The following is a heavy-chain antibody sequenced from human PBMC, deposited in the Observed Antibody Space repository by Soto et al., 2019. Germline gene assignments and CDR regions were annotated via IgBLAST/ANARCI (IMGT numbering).Heavy chain of an antibody. J-gene: IGHJ4*02. CDR3: AKNCGGDCYTNFDF. CDR1: GFTFSSYA. CDR2: IGGSGGTT. Sequence: GGSLRLSCAASGFTFSSYAMSWVRQTPGMWLEWVSAIGGSGGTTYYADSVKGRFTISRDNSKNTLYLQMNSLRAEDTAVYYYAKNCGGDCYTNFDFWGQGTLVTVSS. D-gene: IGHD2-21*02. V-gene: IGHV3-23*01.